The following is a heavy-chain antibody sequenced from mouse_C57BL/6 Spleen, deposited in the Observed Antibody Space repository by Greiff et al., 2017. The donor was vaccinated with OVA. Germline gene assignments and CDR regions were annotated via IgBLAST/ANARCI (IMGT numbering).Heavy chain of an antibody. CDR1: GYTFTSYW. CDR2: INPSNGGT. V-gene: IGHV1-53*01. D-gene: IGHD1-1*01. Sequence: QVQLQQSGTELVKPGASVKLSCKASGYTFTSYWMHWVKQRPGQGLEWIGNINPSNGGTNYNEKFKSKATLTVDKSSSTAYMQLSSLTSEDSAVYYCASSPSYYGSSAWFAYWGQGTLVTVSA. CDR3: ASSPSYYGSSAWFAY. J-gene: IGHJ3*01.